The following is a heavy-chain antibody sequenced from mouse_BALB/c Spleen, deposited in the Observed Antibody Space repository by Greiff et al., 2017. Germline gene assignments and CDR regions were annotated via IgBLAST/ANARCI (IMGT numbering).Heavy chain of an antibody. Sequence: EVMLVESGGGLVKPGGSLKLSCAASGFTFSSYAMSWVRQTPEKRLEWVASISSGGSTYYPDSVKGRFTISRDNARNILYLQMSSLRSEDTAMYYCARGLYYFDYWGQGTTLTVSS. V-gene: IGHV5-6-5*01. CDR2: ISSGGST. CDR3: ARGLYYFDY. CDR1: GFTFSSYA. J-gene: IGHJ2*01.